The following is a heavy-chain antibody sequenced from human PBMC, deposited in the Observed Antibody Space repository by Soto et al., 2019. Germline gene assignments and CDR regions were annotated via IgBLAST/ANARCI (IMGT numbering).Heavy chain of an antibody. CDR1: GGSISSSSYY. Sequence: SETLSLTCTVSGGSISSSSYYWGWIRQPPGKGLEWIGSIYYSGSTYYNPSLKSRVTISVDTSKNQFSLKLSSVTAADTAVYYCARYGLKNRMITFGGVVDYWGQGTLVTVSS. CDR2: IYYSGST. J-gene: IGHJ4*02. D-gene: IGHD3-16*01. V-gene: IGHV4-39*01. CDR3: ARYGLKNRMITFGGVVDY.